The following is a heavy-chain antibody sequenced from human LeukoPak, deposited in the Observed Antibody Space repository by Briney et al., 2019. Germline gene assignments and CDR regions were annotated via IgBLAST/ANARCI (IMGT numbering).Heavy chain of an antibody. V-gene: IGHV1-69*05. D-gene: IGHD6-6*01. J-gene: IGHJ3*02. CDR3: ARGFRAARLRGEAFDI. CDR1: GGTFSSYA. Sequence: GASVKVSCKASGGTFSSYAISWVRQAPGRGLEWMGGIIPIFGTANYAQKFQGRVTITTDESTSTAYMELSSLRSEDTAVYYCARGFRAARLRGEAFDIWGQGTMVTVSS. CDR2: IIPIFGTA.